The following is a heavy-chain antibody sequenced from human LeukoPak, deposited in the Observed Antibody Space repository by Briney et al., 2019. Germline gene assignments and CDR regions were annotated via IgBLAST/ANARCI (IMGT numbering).Heavy chain of an antibody. J-gene: IGHJ4*02. V-gene: IGHV3-23*01. Sequence: PVGSLRLSCAASGFTFSSSVMCWVRQAPGEGLEWVSTISGSGGSTYYADSVKGRVTISRDTSKSTLYLHMHSLRAEDTATYYCAKVTYYFGSGTYHFPDYWGQGILVTVSS. CDR2: ISGSGGST. D-gene: IGHD3-10*01. CDR3: AKVTYYFGSGTYHFPDY. CDR1: GFTFSSSV.